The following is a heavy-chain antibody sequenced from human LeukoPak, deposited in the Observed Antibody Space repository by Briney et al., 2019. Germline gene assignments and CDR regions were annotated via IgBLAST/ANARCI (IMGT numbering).Heavy chain of an antibody. V-gene: IGHV3-9*01. CDR3: ARDPGYGGAALTDY. CDR2: ISWNSGSI. J-gene: IGHJ4*02. D-gene: IGHD3-16*01. Sequence: GGSLRLSCAASGFTFDDYAMHWVRQAPGKGLEWVSGISWNSGSIGYVGSVTGRFTISRDNAKNSLFLQMSSLRAEDTAVYYCARDPGYGGAALTDYWGQGTLVTVSS. CDR1: GFTFDDYA.